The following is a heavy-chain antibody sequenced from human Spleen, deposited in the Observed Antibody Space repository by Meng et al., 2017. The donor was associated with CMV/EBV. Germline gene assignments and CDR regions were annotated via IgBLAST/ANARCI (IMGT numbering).Heavy chain of an antibody. J-gene: IGHJ6*02. Sequence: SLKISCAASGFTFNYYAMHWVRQAPGKGLEWVSGISWNSGSIGYADSVKGRFTISRDNAKNSLYLQMNSLRAEDTALYYCAKDIGMGWGNYYYGMDVWGQGTTVTVSS. V-gene: IGHV3-9*01. CDR3: AKDIGMGWGNYYYGMDV. CDR2: ISWNSGSI. D-gene: IGHD5-24*01. CDR1: GFTFNYYA.